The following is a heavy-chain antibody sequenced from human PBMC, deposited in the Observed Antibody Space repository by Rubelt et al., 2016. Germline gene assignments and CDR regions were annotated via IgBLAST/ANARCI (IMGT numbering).Heavy chain of an antibody. CDR1: GGSISSYY. D-gene: IGHD2-15*01. CDR2: INHSGST. J-gene: IGHJ4*02. V-gene: IGHV4-59*12. Sequence: QVQLQESGPGLLRPSETLALTCTVSGGSISSYYWSWIRQPPGKGLEWIGEINHSGSTNYNPSLKSCVTISVDTSKNHFSLKLCSVTAADTAVYYCASTTENCSGGSCYFGDWGQGTLVTVSS. CDR3: ASTTENCSGGSCYFGD.